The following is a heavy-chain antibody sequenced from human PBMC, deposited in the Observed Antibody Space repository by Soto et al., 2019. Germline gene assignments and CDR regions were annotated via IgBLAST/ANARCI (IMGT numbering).Heavy chain of an antibody. CDR2: ITSSSSTI. CDR3: ARGRVGTAYFDC. CDR1: GFTFTSNI. V-gene: IGHV3-48*02. J-gene: IGHJ4*02. D-gene: IGHD2-21*02. Sequence: EVQLVESGGGLVQPGGSLRLSCAASGFTFTSNIMNWVRQAPGKGLEWISYITSSSSTIYYADSVKVRFTISRDNAKNSLYMQMNSLRDEDTAVYYCARGRVGTAYFDCWGQGTLVTV.